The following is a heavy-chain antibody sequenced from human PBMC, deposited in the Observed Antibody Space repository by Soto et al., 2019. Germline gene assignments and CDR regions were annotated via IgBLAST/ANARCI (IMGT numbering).Heavy chain of an antibody. CDR1: GFTFSDYY. Sequence: QVQLVESGGGLVKPGGSLRLSCAASGFTFSDYYMIWIRQAPGKGLEWVSYISSSGNSIYYADSVKGRFTISRDSAKNSLYLQMNSLRAEDTAVYYCARDYSDSSGFFGDYYGMDVCGQGTTVTVSS. D-gene: IGHD3-22*01. J-gene: IGHJ6*01. CDR3: ARDYSDSSGFFGDYYGMDV. V-gene: IGHV3-11*01. CDR2: ISSSGNSI.